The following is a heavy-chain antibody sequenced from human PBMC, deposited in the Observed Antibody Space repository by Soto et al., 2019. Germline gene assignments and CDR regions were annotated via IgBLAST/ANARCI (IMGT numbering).Heavy chain of an antibody. J-gene: IGHJ5*02. CDR2: IYYSGST. V-gene: IGHV4-59*08. CDR3: ARLRMDIVVAYWFDP. Sequence: SETLSLTCTVSGGSISSYYWSWIRQPPGKGLEWIGYIYYSGSTNYNPSLKSRVTISVDTSKNQFSLKLSSVTAADTAVYYCARLRMDIVVAYWFDPWGQGTLVTVSS. D-gene: IGHD2-2*03. CDR1: GGSISSYY.